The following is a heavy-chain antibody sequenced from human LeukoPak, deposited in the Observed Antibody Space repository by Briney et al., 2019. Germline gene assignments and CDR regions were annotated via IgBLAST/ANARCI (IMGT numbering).Heavy chain of an antibody. Sequence: GGSLRLSCSVSGFTFSSHAMHWVRQAPGKGLEWVAVIWYDGTNKYYADSVKGRFTISRDNSKNTLFLQMSGLRAEDTAVYYCARAAYDSGGYLTLWGQGTLVTVSS. CDR1: GFTFSSHA. J-gene: IGHJ4*02. D-gene: IGHD3-22*01. CDR2: IWYDGTNK. CDR3: ARAAYDSGGYLTL. V-gene: IGHV3-33*08.